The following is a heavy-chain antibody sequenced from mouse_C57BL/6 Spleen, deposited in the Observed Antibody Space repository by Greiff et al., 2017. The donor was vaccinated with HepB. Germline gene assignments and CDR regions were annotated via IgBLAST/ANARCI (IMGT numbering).Heavy chain of an antibody. V-gene: IGHV1-81*01. CDR3: APITTVVATDY. CDR2: IYPRSGNT. D-gene: IGHD1-1*01. Sequence: VKLMESGAELARPGASVKLSCKASGYTFTSYGISWVKQRTGQGLEWIGEIYPRSGNTYYNEKFKGKSTLTADKSSSTAYMELRSLTSEDSAVYFCAPITTVVATDYWGQGTTLTVSS. CDR1: GYTFTSYG. J-gene: IGHJ2*01.